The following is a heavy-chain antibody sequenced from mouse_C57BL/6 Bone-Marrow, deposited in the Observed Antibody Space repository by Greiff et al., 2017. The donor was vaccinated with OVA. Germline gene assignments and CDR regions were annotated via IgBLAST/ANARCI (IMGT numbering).Heavy chain of an antibody. CDR3: GRGGGDY. CDR1: GYTFTDYY. J-gene: IGHJ2*01. V-gene: IGHV1-26*01. CDR2: INPNNGGT. Sequence: VQLQQSGPELVKPGASVKISCTASGYTFTDYYMNWVKQSPGKSLEWIGDINPNNGGTSYPPKFKGKATMTVDKSSSTAYLQLRSLTSEDSAVYYFGRGGGDYWGQGTTLTVSS.